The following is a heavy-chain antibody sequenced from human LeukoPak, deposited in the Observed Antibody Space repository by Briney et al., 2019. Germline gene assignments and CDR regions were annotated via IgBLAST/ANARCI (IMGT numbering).Heavy chain of an antibody. J-gene: IGHJ5*02. V-gene: IGHV4-4*07. CDR2: IYTSGST. CDR3: ARTGGTTYYYGSGSYAFDPWGFIYGSGSYAFDP. CDR1: GGSISSYY. Sequence: SETLSLTCTVSGGSISSYYWSWIRQPAGKGLEWIGRIYTSGSTNYNPSLKSRVTMSVDTSKNQFSLKLSSVTAADTAVYYCARTGGTTYYYGSGSYAFDPWGFIYGSGSYAFDPWGQGTLVTVSS. D-gene: IGHD3-10*01.